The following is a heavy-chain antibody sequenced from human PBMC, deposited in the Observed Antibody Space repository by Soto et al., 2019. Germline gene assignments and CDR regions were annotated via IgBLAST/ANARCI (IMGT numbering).Heavy chain of an antibody. CDR3: AREVPAGWGGAFDY. CDR2: INPNSGGT. D-gene: IGHD6-19*01. CDR1: GYTCTGYY. V-gene: IGHV1-2*04. J-gene: IGHJ4*02. Sequence: ASVKVSCKASGYTCTGYYMHWVRQAPGQGLEWMGWINPNSGGTNYAQKFQGWVTMTRDTSISKAYMELSRLRSDDTAVYYCAREVPAGWGGAFDYWGQGTLVPVSS.